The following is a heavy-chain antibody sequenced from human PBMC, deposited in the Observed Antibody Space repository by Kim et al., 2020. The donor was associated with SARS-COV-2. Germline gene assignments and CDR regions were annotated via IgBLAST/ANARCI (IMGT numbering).Heavy chain of an antibody. Sequence: APVKGRFTISRDDSKNTLYLQMNSLKTEDTAVYYCTTDLGKIVGATPIDYWGQGTLVTVSS. D-gene: IGHD1-26*01. J-gene: IGHJ4*02. V-gene: IGHV3-15*01. CDR3: TTDLGKIVGATPIDY.